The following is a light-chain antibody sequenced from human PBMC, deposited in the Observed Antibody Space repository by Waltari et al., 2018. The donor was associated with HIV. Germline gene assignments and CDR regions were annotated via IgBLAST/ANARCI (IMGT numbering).Light chain of an antibody. Sequence: DIVMPQSPDSLALSLGERAIIDCVSGLSISYSARNMDDLAWYQQKPGQSPKLLIYWASTRDSGVPDRFSGSGSGTDCTRTINGLQSEDVAVYFCQQYCGTPPAFGRGAKVEIK. CDR2: WAS. J-gene: IGKJ1*01. CDR3: QQYCGTPPA. CDR1: LSISYSARNMDD. V-gene: IGKV4-1*01.